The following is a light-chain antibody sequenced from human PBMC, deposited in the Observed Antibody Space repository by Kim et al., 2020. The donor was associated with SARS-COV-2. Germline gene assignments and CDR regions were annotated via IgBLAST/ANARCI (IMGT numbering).Light chain of an antibody. CDR1: SGRINYA. J-gene: IGLJ3*02. Sequence: QPVLTQSPSASASLGASVKLTCTRGSGRINYAFAWQQQRAEEGPRYMMNVNSDGSHNKGAGIPARFSGSASGAAPYPTISRLPSEDEADYCCQSWGPGSRVFGGGTQLTVL. V-gene: IGLV4-69*01. CDR3: QSWGPGSRV. CDR2: VNSDGSH.